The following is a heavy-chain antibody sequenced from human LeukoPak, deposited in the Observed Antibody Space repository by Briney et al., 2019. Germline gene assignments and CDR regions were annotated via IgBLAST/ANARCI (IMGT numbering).Heavy chain of an antibody. D-gene: IGHD6-19*01. V-gene: IGHV1-18*01. Sequence: ASVKVSCKASGYTFTSYGISWVRQAPGQGLEWMGWISAYNGNTNYAQKLQGRVTVTTDTSTSTAYMELRSLRSDDTAVYYCARGPVIAVAGSRSFDYYYYYYMDVWGKGTTVTVSS. J-gene: IGHJ6*03. CDR1: GYTFTSYG. CDR2: ISAYNGNT. CDR3: ARGPVIAVAGSRSFDYYYYYYMDV.